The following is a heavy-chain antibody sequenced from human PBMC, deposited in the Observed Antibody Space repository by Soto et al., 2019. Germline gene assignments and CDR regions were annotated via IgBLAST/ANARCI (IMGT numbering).Heavy chain of an antibody. D-gene: IGHD4-17*01. J-gene: IGHJ6*02. CDR1: GDSVSSNTAS. V-gene: IGHV6-1*01. Sequence: PSQTLSLTCAISGDSVSSNTASWNWIRQSPSRGLEWLGRTYYRSKWYNDYVISVKSRITINPDTSKNQFSLHLNSVTPEDTAVYYYASGHPEAWRLRRSDGLVVWAPETTLTVSS. CDR3: ASGHPEAWRLRRSDGLVV. CDR2: TYYRSKWYN.